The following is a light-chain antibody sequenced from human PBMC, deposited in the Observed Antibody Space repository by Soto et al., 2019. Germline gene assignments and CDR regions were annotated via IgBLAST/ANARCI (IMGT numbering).Light chain of an antibody. CDR3: HQYGSSYTYT. CDR2: GSS. Sequence: EVVLTQSPGTLSLSPGESASLSCRASQSVTNNYLAWYQQRPGQAPRLLIFGSSDRATGIPDRFSGSGSGTDFTLTITRLEPEDFAVYYCHQYGSSYTYTFGQGTKMEIK. CDR1: QSVTNNY. V-gene: IGKV3-20*01. J-gene: IGKJ2*01.